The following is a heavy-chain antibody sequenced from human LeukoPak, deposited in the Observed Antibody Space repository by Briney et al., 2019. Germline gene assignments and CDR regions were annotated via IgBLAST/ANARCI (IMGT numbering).Heavy chain of an antibody. CDR3: ARDHFTVAGNLDF. D-gene: IGHD6-19*01. CDR2: ISDRGDYI. CDR1: GFTFSNYM. Sequence: GGSLRLSCAVSGFTFSNYMMYWLRQAPGKGLEWVSAISDRGDYISYADSLKGRFTISRDNTKNSLFLQMTNLRAEDTAVYYCARDHFTVAGNLDFWGQGTLVTVSS. V-gene: IGHV3-21*01. J-gene: IGHJ4*02.